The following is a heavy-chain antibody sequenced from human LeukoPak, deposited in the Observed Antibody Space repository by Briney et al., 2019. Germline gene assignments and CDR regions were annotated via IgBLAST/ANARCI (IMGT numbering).Heavy chain of an antibody. CDR1: GGSISSGGYY. CDR2: IYYSGST. D-gene: IGHD3-10*01. Sequence: MPSETLSLTCTVSGGSISSGGYYWSWIRQHPGKGLEWIGYIYYSGSTYYNPSLKSRVTISVDTSKNQFSLKLSSVTAADTAVYYCARHSWSLLWFGELLSPIDYWGQGTLVTVSS. J-gene: IGHJ4*02. CDR3: ARHSWSLLWFGELLSPIDY. V-gene: IGHV4-39*01.